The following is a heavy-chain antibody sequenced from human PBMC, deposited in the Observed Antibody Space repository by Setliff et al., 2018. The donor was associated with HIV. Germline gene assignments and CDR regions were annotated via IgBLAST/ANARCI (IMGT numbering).Heavy chain of an antibody. CDR2: IRSKVYGGTT. D-gene: IGHD3-10*01. CDR3: SRSLGSYFDSAGYLRYFDY. CDR1: GFTFGDYA. V-gene: IGHV3-49*03. J-gene: IGHJ4*02. Sequence: GESLKISCLTSGFTFGDYALSWFRQAPGKRLEWVAFIRSKVYGGTTEYAASVKGRFAILRDDSTSIAYLQMNSLKTEDTGVYYCSRSLGSYFDSAGYLRYFDYWGQGTQVTVSS.